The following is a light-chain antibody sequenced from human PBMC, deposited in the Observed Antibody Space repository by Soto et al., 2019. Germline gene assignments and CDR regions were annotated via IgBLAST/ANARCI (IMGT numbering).Light chain of an antibody. CDR2: DVS. V-gene: IGLV2-11*01. Sequence: QSALTKPRSLSGSPGQSVTISCTGTSSDVGGYNYVSWYQQHPGKAPKLMIYDVSKRPSGVPDRFSGSKSGNTASLTISGLQAEDEADYYCCSYAGSYTVYVFGTGTKVTVL. CDR3: CSYAGSYTVYV. J-gene: IGLJ1*01. CDR1: SSDVGGYNY.